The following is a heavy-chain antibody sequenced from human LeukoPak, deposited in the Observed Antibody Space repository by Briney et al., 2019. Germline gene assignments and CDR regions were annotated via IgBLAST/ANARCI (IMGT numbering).Heavy chain of an antibody. D-gene: IGHD3-9*01. CDR1: GYTFTGYY. CDR2: INPNSGGT. CDR3: ARPLVLRYFGWVLYDAFDI. V-gene: IGHV1-2*02. Sequence: ASVKVSCKTSGYTFTGYYMHWVRQAPGQGLEWMGWINPNSGGTNYAQKVQGRVTMTRDTSISTAHRELNRPRVDHRAVYDCARPLVLRYFGWVLYDAFDIWGQGTMVTVFS. J-gene: IGHJ3*02.